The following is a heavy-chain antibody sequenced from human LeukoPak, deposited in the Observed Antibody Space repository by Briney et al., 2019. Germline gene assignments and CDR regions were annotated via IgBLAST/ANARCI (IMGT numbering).Heavy chain of an antibody. J-gene: IGHJ4*02. CDR1: GGSISSSSYY. Sequence: SETLSLTCTVSGGSISSSSYYWGWIRQPPGKGLEWIGSIYYSGSTYYNPSLKSRVTISVDTSKNQFSLKLSSVTAADTAVYYCARWYVAAAGYIFDYWGQGTLVTVSS. CDR3: ARWYVAAAGYIFDY. D-gene: IGHD6-13*01. V-gene: IGHV4-39*01. CDR2: IYYSGST.